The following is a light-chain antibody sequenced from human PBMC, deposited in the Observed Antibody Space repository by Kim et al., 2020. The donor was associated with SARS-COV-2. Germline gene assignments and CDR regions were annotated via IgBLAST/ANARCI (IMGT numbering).Light chain of an antibody. Sequence: QEVTIACSGTNSDIGSNTVNWYQQLPGTTPKLLIYSDNQRPSGVPDRFSGSKSGTSASLAISGLQPEDEADYYCAAWDESLNGPYVFGSGTKVTVL. CDR1: NSDIGSNT. CDR2: SDN. J-gene: IGLJ1*01. CDR3: AAWDESLNGPYV. V-gene: IGLV1-44*01.